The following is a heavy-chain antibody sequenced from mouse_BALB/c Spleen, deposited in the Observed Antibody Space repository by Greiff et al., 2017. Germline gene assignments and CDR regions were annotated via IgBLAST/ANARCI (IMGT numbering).Heavy chain of an antibody. J-gene: IGHJ2*01. Sequence: VQLQQPGAELVKPGASVKLSCKASGYTFTSYWMHWVKQRPGQGLEWIGEINPSNGRTNYNEKFKSKATLTVDKSSSTAYMQLSSLTSEDSAVYYCTRRRRYDVLFDYWGQGTTLTVSS. CDR3: TRRRRYDVLFDY. CDR1: GYTFTSYW. V-gene: IGHV1S81*02. CDR2: INPSNGRT. D-gene: IGHD2-14*01.